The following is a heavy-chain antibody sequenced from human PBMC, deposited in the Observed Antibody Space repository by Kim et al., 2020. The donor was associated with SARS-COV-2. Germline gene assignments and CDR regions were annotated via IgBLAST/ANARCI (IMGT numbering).Heavy chain of an antibody. V-gene: IGHV3-21*01. CDR2: ISSSSSYI. Sequence: GGSLRLSCAASGFTFSSYSMNWVRQAPGKGLEWVSSISSSSSYIYYADSVKGRFTISRDNAKNSLYLQMNSLRAEDTAVYYCARGRSGYGLWVGTQVDYWGQGTLVTVSS. D-gene: IGHD5-12*01. CDR1: GFTFSSYS. CDR3: ARGRSGYGLWVGTQVDY. J-gene: IGHJ4*02.